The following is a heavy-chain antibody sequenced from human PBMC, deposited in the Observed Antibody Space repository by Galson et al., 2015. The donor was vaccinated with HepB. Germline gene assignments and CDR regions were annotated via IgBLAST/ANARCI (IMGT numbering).Heavy chain of an antibody. CDR2: INPSDSYT. CDR1: GSRFTNYW. D-gene: IGHD3-10*01. V-gene: IGHV5-10-1*01. J-gene: IGHJ6*02. Sequence: QSGAEVKKPGESLKISCQGSGSRFTNYWISWVRQMPGRGLEWLGRINPSDSYTNYNPSFQGHVAISADRSNSVAYLQWGSLKASDTAMYYCARHGTIMVRGALYGMDVWGQGTTVTVSS. CDR3: ARHGTIMVRGALYGMDV.